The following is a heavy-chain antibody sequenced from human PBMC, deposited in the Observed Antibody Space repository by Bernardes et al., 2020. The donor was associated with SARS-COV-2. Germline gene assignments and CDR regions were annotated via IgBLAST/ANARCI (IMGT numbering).Heavy chain of an antibody. V-gene: IGHV4-61*02. J-gene: IGHJ3*02. D-gene: IGHD3-10*02. CDR2: FHTRGST. CDR3: ALATVVPLAFDI. CDR1: GDSLSSGDYY. Sequence: SETLSLTCTVSGDSLSSGDYYCSWIRQPAGKGLEYIGRFHTRGSTKYNPSHESRVTISLDTSKNQFSLKLTSVTAADTAVYFCALATVVPLAFDIWGQGTVATVSS.